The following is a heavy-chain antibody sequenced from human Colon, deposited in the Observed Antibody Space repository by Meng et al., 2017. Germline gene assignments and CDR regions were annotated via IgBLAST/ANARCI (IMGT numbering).Heavy chain of an antibody. V-gene: IGHV3-7*01. D-gene: IGHD3-10*01. CDR3: ARDYGRAGDY. CDR1: GFTFSDYW. Sequence: GGSLRPSCAVSGFTFSDYWMSWVRQPPGKGLEWVACINQEGDKIYYVDSVKGRFTVSRDNAKNSLYLEMNTLRAEDTALYYCARDYGRAGDYWGQGTLVTVSS. J-gene: IGHJ4*02. CDR2: INQEGDKI.